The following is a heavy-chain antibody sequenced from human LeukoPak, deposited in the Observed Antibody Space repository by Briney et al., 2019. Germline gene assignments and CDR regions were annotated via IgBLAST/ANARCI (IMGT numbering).Heavy chain of an antibody. CDR2: IIPIFGTA. Sequence: SVKVSCKASGGTFSSYAISWVRQAPGQGLEWMGGIIPIFGTANYAQKFQGRVTITADESTSTAYMELSSLRSEDTAVYYCARIWFNDYGDPPNWFDPWGQGTLVTVSS. CDR3: ARIWFNDYGDPPNWFDP. CDR1: GGTFSSYA. D-gene: IGHD4-17*01. J-gene: IGHJ5*02. V-gene: IGHV1-69*01.